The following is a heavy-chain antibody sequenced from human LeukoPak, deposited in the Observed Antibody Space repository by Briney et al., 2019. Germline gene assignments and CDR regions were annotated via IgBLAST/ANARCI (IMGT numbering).Heavy chain of an antibody. Sequence: PSETLSLTCTVSGGSISSGGYYWSWIRQHPGKGLEWIGYIYYSGSTNYNPSLKSRVTISVDTSKNQFSLKLKSVTAADTGMYHCARYDRGLFFFDNWGQGTLVTVSS. V-gene: IGHV4-31*03. D-gene: IGHD1-14*01. CDR3: ARYDRGLFFFDN. CDR1: GGSISSGGYY. J-gene: IGHJ4*02. CDR2: IYYSGST.